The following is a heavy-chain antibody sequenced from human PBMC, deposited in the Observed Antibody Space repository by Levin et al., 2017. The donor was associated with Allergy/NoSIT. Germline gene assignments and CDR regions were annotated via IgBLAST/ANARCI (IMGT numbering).Heavy chain of an antibody. V-gene: IGHV3-66*02. CDR2: IYSGGST. CDR3: ARPQILTGYYRDY. J-gene: IGHJ4*02. CDR1: GFTVSSNY. Sequence: GGSLRLSCAASGFTVSSNYMSWVRQAPGKGLEWVSVIYSGGSTYYADSVKGRFTISRDNSKNTLYLQMNSLRAEDTAVYYCARPQILTGYYRDYWGQGTLVTVSS. D-gene: IGHD3-9*01.